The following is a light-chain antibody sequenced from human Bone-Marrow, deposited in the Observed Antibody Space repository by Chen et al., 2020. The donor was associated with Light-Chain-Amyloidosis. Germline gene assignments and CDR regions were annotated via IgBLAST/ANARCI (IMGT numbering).Light chain of an antibody. Sequence: SYVLTQPSSVSVAPGQTATIACGGNIIGSTSVHWYQQTPGQAPLPVVYDDSDRPSGIPERLSGSNSGNTATLTISRVEAGDEADYYCQVWDRSSDRPVFGGGTKLTVL. CDR3: QVWDRSSDRPV. J-gene: IGLJ3*02. CDR1: IIGSTS. CDR2: DDS. V-gene: IGLV3-21*02.